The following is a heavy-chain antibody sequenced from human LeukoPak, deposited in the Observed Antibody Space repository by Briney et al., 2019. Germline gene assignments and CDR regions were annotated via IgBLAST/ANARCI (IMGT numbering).Heavy chain of an antibody. D-gene: IGHD6-13*01. CDR1: GFTFSNNW. V-gene: IGHV3-7*05. J-gene: IGHJ4*02. CDR2: IKKDGSEK. CDR3: AKVMIVAAAAPFDY. Sequence: GGSLRPSCAASGFTFSNNWMSWVRQAPGKGLECVANIKKDGSEKYYINSVKGRFTISRDNAKNSVYLQMNSLRAEDTAVYYCAKVMIVAAAAPFDYWGQGTLVTVSS.